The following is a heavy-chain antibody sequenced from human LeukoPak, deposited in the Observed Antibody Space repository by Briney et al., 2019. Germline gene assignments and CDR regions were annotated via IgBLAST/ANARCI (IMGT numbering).Heavy chain of an antibody. J-gene: IGHJ3*02. D-gene: IGHD6-6*01. CDR1: GGTFSSYA. CDR3: ARDRLEKSSSSVNAFDI. V-gene: IGHV1-69*05. Sequence: SVKVSYKASGGTFSSYAFSWVRQAPGQGLEWMGGIIPIFGTANYAQKFQGRVTITTDESTSTAYMELSSLRSEDTAVYYCARDRLEKSSSSVNAFDIWGQGTMVTVSS. CDR2: IIPIFGTA.